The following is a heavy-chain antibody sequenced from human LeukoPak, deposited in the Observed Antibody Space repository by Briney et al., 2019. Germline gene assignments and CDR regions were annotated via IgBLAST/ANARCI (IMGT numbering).Heavy chain of an antibody. Sequence: GGSLRPSCAASGFTFSSYAMSWVRQAPGKGLEWVSAISGSGGSTYYADSVKGRFTISRDNSKNTLYLQMNSLRAEDTAVYYCAKGLYYYDSPIGDYWGQGTLVTVSS. V-gene: IGHV3-23*01. J-gene: IGHJ4*02. D-gene: IGHD3-22*01. CDR3: AKGLYYYDSPIGDY. CDR1: GFTFSSYA. CDR2: ISGSGGST.